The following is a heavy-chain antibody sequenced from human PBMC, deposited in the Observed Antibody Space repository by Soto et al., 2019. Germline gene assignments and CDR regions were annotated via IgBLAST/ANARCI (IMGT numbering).Heavy chain of an antibody. J-gene: IGHJ6*02. V-gene: IGHV3-48*02. CDR1: GFTFSSYS. Sequence: VGSLRLSCAASGFTFSSYSMNWVRQAPGKGLEWVSYISSSSTIYYADSVKGRFTISRDNAKNSLYLQMNSLRDEDTAVYYCARDQDDYVMDVWGQGTTVTVSS. CDR3: ARDQDDYVMDV. D-gene: IGHD2-15*01. CDR2: ISSSSTI.